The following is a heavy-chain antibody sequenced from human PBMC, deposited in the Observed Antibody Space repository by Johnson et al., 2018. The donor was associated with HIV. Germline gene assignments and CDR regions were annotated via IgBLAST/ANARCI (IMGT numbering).Heavy chain of an antibody. J-gene: IGHJ3*02. CDR1: GFTVSSNY. V-gene: IGHV3-30*03. CDR3: ARDGIYSSPWDAFDI. CDR2: ISYDGSNK. D-gene: IGHD3-22*01. Sequence: QVQLVESGGGLIQPGGSLRLSCAASGFTVSSNYMSWVRQAPGKGLEWVAVISYDGSNKYYADSVKGRFTISRDNAKNTLFLQMNSLRAEDTAVYYCARDGIYSSPWDAFDIWGQGTMVTVSS.